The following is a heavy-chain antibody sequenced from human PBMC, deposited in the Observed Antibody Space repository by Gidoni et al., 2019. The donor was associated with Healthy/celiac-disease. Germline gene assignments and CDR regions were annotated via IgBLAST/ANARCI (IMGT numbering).Heavy chain of an antibody. Sequence: QVQLVESGGGVVQPGRYLKLSCAASGFTLSSYGMHWVRQAPGKGMEWVAFISYNGSNKYYADSVKGRFTVSRDNSKNSLYLQMNSLRAEDTAVYYCAKFPIPYGSGSSYYFDYWGQGTLVTVSS. V-gene: IGHV3-30*18. CDR2: ISYNGSNK. CDR3: AKFPIPYGSGSSYYFDY. J-gene: IGHJ4*02. D-gene: IGHD3-10*01. CDR1: GFTLSSYG.